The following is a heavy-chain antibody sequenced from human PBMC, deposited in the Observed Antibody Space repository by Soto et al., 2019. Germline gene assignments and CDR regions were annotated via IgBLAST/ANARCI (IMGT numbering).Heavy chain of an antibody. CDR1: GGTFSSYT. D-gene: IGHD1-1*01. V-gene: IGHV1-69*02. CDR3: ASSTTEYVMLRTSYYYGMDV. CDR2: IIPILGIA. J-gene: IGHJ6*02. Sequence: QVQLVQSGAEVKKPGSSVKVSCKASGGTFSSYTISWVRQAPGQGLEWMGRIIPILGIANYAQKFQGRVTITADKSTSTVYKELSSLRSEDTAVYYCASSTTEYVMLRTSYYYGMDVWGQGTTVTVSS.